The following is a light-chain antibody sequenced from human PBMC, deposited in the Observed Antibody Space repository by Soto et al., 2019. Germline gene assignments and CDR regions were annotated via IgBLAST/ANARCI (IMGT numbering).Light chain of an antibody. Sequence: QSALTQPASVSESPGQSITISCTGTSSDVGSYDLVSWYQQHPGKVPKLVIYGVSNRPSGVSARFSGSKSGNTASLTISGLQVEDEADYYCCSKSGGTSVIFGGGTQLTVL. CDR3: CSKSGGTSVI. CDR1: SSDVGSYDL. J-gene: IGLJ2*01. V-gene: IGLV2-23*02. CDR2: GVS.